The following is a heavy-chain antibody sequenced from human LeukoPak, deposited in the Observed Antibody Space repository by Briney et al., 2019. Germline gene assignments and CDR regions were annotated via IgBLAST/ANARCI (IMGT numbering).Heavy chain of an antibody. Sequence: GGSLRLSCAASGFTFSSYGMHWVRQAPGKGLEWVAFIRYDGSNKYYADSVKGRFTISRDNSRNTLYLQMNSLRAEDTAVYYCAKGYSNYFDYWGQGTLVTVSS. CDR3: AKGYSNYFDY. V-gene: IGHV3-30*02. CDR2: IRYDGSNK. J-gene: IGHJ4*02. D-gene: IGHD4-11*01. CDR1: GFTFSSYG.